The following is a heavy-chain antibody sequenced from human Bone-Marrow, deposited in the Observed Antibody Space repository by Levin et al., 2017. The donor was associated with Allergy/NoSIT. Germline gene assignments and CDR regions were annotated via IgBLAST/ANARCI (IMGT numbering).Heavy chain of an antibody. Sequence: SETLSLTCTVSGGSINSNTYYWGWIRQPPGKGLEWIGSTYYSGSTYYNPSLKSRVTISADTSKNHFSLKMSSVTAAATSVYYCARHDCTVGSCYAGAFDYWGQGILVTVSS. CDR2: TYYSGST. CDR3: ARHDCTVGSCYAGAFDY. D-gene: IGHD2-15*01. CDR1: GGSINSNTYY. V-gene: IGHV4-39*01. J-gene: IGHJ4*02.